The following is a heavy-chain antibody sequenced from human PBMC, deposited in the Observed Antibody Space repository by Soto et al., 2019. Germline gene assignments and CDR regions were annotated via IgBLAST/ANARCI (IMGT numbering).Heavy chain of an antibody. CDR3: ARDFGRQAPGL. D-gene: IGHD3-3*01. CDR1: GGDFRSYA. J-gene: IGHJ3*01. CDR2: IIPALNSP. V-gene: IGHV1-69*01. Sequence: QVHLVQSGAEVKKPGSSVKVSCKASGGDFRSYAITWVRQAPGQGLEWMGDIIPALNSPNYAQKFQGRVSTTADEYTTTVYLELSSLRSDDTVMFFGARDFGRQAPGLWGQGTMILVSS.